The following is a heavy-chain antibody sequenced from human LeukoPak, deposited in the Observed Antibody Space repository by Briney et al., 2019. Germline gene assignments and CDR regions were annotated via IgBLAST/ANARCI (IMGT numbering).Heavy chain of an antibody. J-gene: IGHJ3*02. V-gene: IGHV3-11*01. CDR3: ARGNSLLRPRSSGWGGAFDI. D-gene: IGHD6-19*01. CDR2: ITSSGSRI. CDR1: GFTFSDYY. Sequence: PGGSLRLSCAASGFTFSDYYMSWIRQAPGKGLEWISNITSSGSRINYADSVKGRFIMSRDNAKNSLYLQMNSLRAEDTAVYYCARGNSLLRPRSSGWGGAFDIWGQGTMVTVSS.